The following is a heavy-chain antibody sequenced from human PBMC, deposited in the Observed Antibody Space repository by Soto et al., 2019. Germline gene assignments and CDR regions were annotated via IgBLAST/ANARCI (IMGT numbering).Heavy chain of an antibody. V-gene: IGHV1-3*01. CDR3: ARNPRFCSGGNCYLSWFDP. CDR1: GYTFTRDA. Sequence: ASVKVSCKASGYTFTRDAMHWVRQAPGQRLEWMGWVNGVNGNTKYSQKFQDRVTITRDTSATTAYMELSSLRSEDTALYFCARNPRFCSGGNCYLSWFDPWGQGTLVTVSS. J-gene: IGHJ5*02. CDR2: VNGVNGNT. D-gene: IGHD2-15*01.